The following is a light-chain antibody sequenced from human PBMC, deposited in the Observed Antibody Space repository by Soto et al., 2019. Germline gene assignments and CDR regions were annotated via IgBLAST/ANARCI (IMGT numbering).Light chain of an antibody. CDR2: RNN. CDR1: SSNIGSNY. J-gene: IGLJ2*01. Sequence: QLVLTQPPSASGTPGQRVTISCSGSSSNIGSNYVSWHQQFPGTAPKLLIHRNNQRPSGVPDRFSGSKSGISASLAISGLRSEDEADYFCATWDDRLSGVVFGGGTKLTVL. CDR3: ATWDDRLSGVV. V-gene: IGLV1-47*01.